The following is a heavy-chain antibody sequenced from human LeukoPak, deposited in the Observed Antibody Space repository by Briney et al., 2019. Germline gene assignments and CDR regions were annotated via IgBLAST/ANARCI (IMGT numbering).Heavy chain of an antibody. CDR3: ARVSRRYCSSTSCYVTPYYYYGMDV. CDR1: GYTFTSYG. CDR2: ISAYNGNT. V-gene: IGHV1-18*01. J-gene: IGHJ6*02. D-gene: IGHD2-2*01. Sequence: GASVKVSCKASGYTFTSYGISWVRQAPGQGLEWMGWISAYNGNTNYAQKLQGRVTMTTDASTSTAYMELRSLRSDDTAVYYCARVSRRYCSSTSCYVTPYYYYGMDVWGQGTTVTVSS.